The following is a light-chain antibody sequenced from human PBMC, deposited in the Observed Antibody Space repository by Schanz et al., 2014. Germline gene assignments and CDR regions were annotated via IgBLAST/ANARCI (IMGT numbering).Light chain of an antibody. CDR1: SSDIGRYNY. V-gene: IGLV2-8*01. CDR2: DVT. Sequence: QSALTQPPSASGSPGQSVTISCTGTSSDIGRYNYVSWYQHHPGKAPKLLIYDVTKRPSGVPDRFSGSKSGNTASLTVSGLQAEDEADYYCQSYDSSLSGSVFGGGTKLTVL. J-gene: IGLJ3*02. CDR3: QSYDSSLSGSV.